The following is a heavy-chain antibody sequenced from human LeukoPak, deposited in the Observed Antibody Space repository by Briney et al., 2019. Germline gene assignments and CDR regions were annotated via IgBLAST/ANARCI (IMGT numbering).Heavy chain of an antibody. CDR3: ARYNDILNYYYGMDV. CDR2: IYYSGST. J-gene: IGHJ6*02. CDR1: GGSISSYY. D-gene: IGHD3-9*01. V-gene: IGHV4-59*08. Sequence: SETLSLTCTVSGGSISSYYWSWIRQPPGKGLEWIGYIYYSGSTNYNPSLKSRVTISVDTSKNQFSLKLSSVTAADTAVYYCARYNDILNYYYGMDVWGQGTTVTVSS.